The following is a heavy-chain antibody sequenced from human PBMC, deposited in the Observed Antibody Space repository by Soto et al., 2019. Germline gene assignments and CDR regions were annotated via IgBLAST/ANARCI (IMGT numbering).Heavy chain of an antibody. J-gene: IGHJ4*02. D-gene: IGHD3-3*01. V-gene: IGHV3-73*01. Sequence: GGPLRLSCAASGFTFSGSAMHWVRQASGKGLEWVGRIRSKANSYATAYAASVKGRFTISRDDSKNTAYLQMNSLKTEDTAVYYCTRSYYDFWSGYYTLYYFDYWGQGTLVTVSS. CDR1: GFTFSGSA. CDR2: IRSKANSYAT. CDR3: TRSYYDFWSGYYTLYYFDY.